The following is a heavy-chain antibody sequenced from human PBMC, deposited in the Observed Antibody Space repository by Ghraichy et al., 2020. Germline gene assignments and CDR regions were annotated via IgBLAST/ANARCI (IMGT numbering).Heavy chain of an antibody. CDR2: ISRDNSYT. CDR3: ARDSAWSVY. Sequence: ISRDNSYTNYAESLEGRFTITRDNAKNELYLQMNSLSAEDTAVYYCARDSAWSVYWGKGTLVTVS. D-gene: IGHD6-19*01. J-gene: IGHJ4*02. V-gene: IGHV3-11*06.